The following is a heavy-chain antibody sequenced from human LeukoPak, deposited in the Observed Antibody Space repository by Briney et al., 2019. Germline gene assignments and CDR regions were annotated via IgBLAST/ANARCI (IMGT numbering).Heavy chain of an antibody. CDR1: GGSISGSY. J-gene: IGHJ4*02. D-gene: IGHD4-23*01. Sequence: SETLSLTCTVSGGSISGSYWSWIRQPPGKGLEWIAYMYNSGSTNYNPSLKSRVTISIDTSKNQFSLKLSSVTAADTAVYYCARDRSVYGGNPDYWGQGTLVTVSS. CDR2: MYNSGST. CDR3: ARDRSVYGGNPDY. V-gene: IGHV4-4*08.